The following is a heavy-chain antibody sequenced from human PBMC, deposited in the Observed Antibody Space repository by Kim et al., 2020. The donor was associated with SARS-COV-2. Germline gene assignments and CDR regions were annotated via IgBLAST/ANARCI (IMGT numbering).Heavy chain of an antibody. CDR3: ARGGQYTTTFDS. J-gene: IGHJ4*02. CDR2: T. D-gene: IGHD2-2*02. Sequence: TPYHPPVNSRLTISVDTSKNQFFLNLNSVTTADTAIYYCARGGQYTTTFDSWGQGTLVTVSS. V-gene: IGHV4-59*09.